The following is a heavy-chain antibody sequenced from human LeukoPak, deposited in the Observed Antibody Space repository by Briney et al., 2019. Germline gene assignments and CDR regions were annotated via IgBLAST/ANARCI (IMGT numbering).Heavy chain of an antibody. D-gene: IGHD3-10*01. CDR2: IYYSGST. V-gene: IGHV4-39*01. CDR3: AKSHYGHFDY. J-gene: IGHJ4*02. CDR1: GGFISGSSYY. Sequence: PSETLSLTCTVSGGFISGSSYYWGWIRQPPGKGLEWIGSIYYSGSTYYNPSLKSRVTISVDTSKNQFSLKLSSVTAADTAVYYCAKSHYGHFDYWGQGTLVTVSS.